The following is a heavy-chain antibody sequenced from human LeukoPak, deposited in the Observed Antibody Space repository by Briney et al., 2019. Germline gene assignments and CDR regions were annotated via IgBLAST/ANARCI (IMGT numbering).Heavy chain of an antibody. CDR1: GFTFSSYA. CDR2: ISGSGGST. V-gene: IGHV3-23*01. CDR3: AKDRGSRYFDWLLEGNAFDI. Sequence: GGSLRLSCAASGFTFSSYAMSWVRQAPGKGLEWVSAISGSGGSTYYADSVKGRFTISRDNSKNTLYLQMNSLRAEDTAVYYCAKDRGSRYFDWLLEGNAFDIWGQGTMVTVSS. D-gene: IGHD3-9*01. J-gene: IGHJ3*02.